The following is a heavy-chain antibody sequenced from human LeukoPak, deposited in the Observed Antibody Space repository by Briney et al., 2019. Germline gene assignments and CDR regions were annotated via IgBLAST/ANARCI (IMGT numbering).Heavy chain of an antibody. CDR1: GYPFTSYG. J-gene: IGHJ4*02. Sequence: ASVKVSCKTSGYPFTSYGLSWIRQAPGQGLEWIGWISPADGKTRFSQKFVGRVTLTTDAPTTTVNMELRSLRSDDTAVYYCSRARTVGYYDSSGFWGQGTLVTVSS. CDR2: ISPADGKT. V-gene: IGHV1-18*01. D-gene: IGHD3-22*01. CDR3: SRARTVGYYDSSGF.